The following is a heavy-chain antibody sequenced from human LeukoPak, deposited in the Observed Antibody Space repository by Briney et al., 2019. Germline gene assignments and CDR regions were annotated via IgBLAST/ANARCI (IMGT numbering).Heavy chain of an antibody. D-gene: IGHD6-13*01. CDR2: INHSGST. J-gene: IGHJ4*02. CDR3: AVGIAAAFQFGFLHDY. V-gene: IGHV4-34*01. Sequence: KASETLSLTCAVYGGSFSGYYWSWIRQPPGKGLEWIGEINHSGSTNYNPSLKSRVTISVDTSKNQFSLKLSSVTAADTAVYYCAVGIAAAFQFGFLHDYWGQGTLVTVSS. CDR1: GGSFSGYY.